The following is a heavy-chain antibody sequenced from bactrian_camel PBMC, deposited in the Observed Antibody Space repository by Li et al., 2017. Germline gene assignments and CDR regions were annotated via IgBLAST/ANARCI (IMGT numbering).Heavy chain of an antibody. V-gene: IGHV3S53*01. Sequence: HVQLVESGGGSVQAGGSLRLSCKASGNTYSTNCLGWFRQVPGKEREGVAAVSYAGTSTLVADSVKGRFTISRDRAKNTAYLQMNSLKPEDAAMHYCAARYYGWVLSLNSAQYNHWGQGTQVTVS. CDR2: VSYAGTST. CDR3: AARYYGWVLSLNSAQYNH. D-gene: IGHD2*01. CDR1: GNTYSTNC. J-gene: IGHJ4*01.